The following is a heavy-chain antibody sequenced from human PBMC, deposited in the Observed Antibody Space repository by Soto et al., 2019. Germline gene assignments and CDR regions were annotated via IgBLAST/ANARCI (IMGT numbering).Heavy chain of an antibody. Sequence: QVQLVQSGAEVKKPGSSVKVSCKASGGTFSSYAISWVRQAPGQGLEWMGGIIPIFGTANYAQKFQGRVTITADKSTSTAYMELSSLRSEDTAVYYCATMSGYSSSWYENYFDYWGQGTLVTVSS. CDR1: GGTFSSYA. D-gene: IGHD6-13*01. J-gene: IGHJ4*02. CDR3: ATMSGYSSSWYENYFDY. CDR2: IIPIFGTA. V-gene: IGHV1-69*06.